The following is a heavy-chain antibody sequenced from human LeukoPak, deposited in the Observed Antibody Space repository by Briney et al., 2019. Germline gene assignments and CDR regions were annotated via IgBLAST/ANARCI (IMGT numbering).Heavy chain of an antibody. J-gene: IGHJ4*02. CDR3: AKVTGDLYG. D-gene: IGHD1-14*01. Sequence: GGSLRLSCAASGFTFSSYTMHWIRQAPGKGLEWVSYISFGSTYTNYADSVKGRFTISRDNAKNSLYLQMNSLRAEDTAVYYCAKVTGDLYGWGQGTLVTVSS. CDR2: ISFGSTYT. CDR1: GFTFSSYT. V-gene: IGHV3-21*05.